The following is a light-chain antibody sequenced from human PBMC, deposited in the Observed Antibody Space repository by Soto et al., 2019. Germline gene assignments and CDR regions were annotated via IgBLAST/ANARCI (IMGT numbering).Light chain of an antibody. J-gene: IGKJ2*01. Sequence: ELVVTQSPGTLSFSPGERATLSCRASQSVSSSYLAWYQQKPGQAPRLLIYGASSRATGIPDRFSGSGSGTDFTLNISRLEPEDCALYYCQQDGSSPLYTFGQGTKLDIK. CDR3: QQDGSSPLYT. CDR1: QSVSSSY. CDR2: GAS. V-gene: IGKV3-20*01.